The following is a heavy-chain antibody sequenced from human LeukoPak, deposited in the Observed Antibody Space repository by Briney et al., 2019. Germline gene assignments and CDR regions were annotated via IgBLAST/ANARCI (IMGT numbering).Heavy chain of an antibody. CDR2: INPDSGGI. Sequence: ASVKVSCKASGYAFTDYKIHWVRQAPGQGPEWMGWINPDSGGINYAQKFQDRVTMTRDTSISTAYMELSRLRSDDTAVYYCARDRRRFHFDYWGQGTLVTVSS. CDR3: ARDRRRFHFDY. V-gene: IGHV1-2*02. CDR1: GYAFTDYK. J-gene: IGHJ4*02.